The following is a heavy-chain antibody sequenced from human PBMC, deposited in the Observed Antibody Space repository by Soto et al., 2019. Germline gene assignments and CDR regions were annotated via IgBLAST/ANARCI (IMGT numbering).Heavy chain of an antibody. Sequence: EESLKISCNGSGFSFTNYWISWVRQMPGKGLEWMGNIDPVDSYANYSPSFQGHVTFSVDTSISTAYLQWSSLKASDTAMYFCARIESIARNWFDPWGQGTLVTVSS. V-gene: IGHV5-10-1*01. J-gene: IGHJ5*02. CDR1: GFSFTNYW. CDR3: ARIESIARNWFDP. CDR2: IDPVDSYA. D-gene: IGHD6-13*01.